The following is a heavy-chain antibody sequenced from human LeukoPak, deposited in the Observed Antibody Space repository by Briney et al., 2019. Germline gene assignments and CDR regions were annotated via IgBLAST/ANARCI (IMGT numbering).Heavy chain of an antibody. D-gene: IGHD6-13*01. J-gene: IGHJ5*02. CDR3: ARDFPVAPGQQLAYNWFDP. V-gene: IGHV1-2*02. Sequence: ASVKVSCKASGYTFTGYYMHWVRQAPGQGLEWMGWINPNSGGTNYAQKFQGRVTMTRDTSISTAYMELSRLRSDDTAVYYCARDFPVAPGQQLAYNWFDPWGQGTLVTVSS. CDR2: INPNSGGT. CDR1: GYTFTGYY.